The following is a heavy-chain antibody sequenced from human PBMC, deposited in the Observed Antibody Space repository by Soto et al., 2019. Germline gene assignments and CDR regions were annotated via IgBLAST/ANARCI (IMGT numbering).Heavy chain of an antibody. CDR3: ARGGFYNWNYSDMDV. CDR2: ISSNGGST. V-gene: IGHV3-64*01. Sequence: GGSLRLSCAASGFTFSSYAMHWVRQAPGKGLEYVSAISSNGGSTYYANSVKGRFTISRDNSKNTLYLQMGSLRAEDMAVYYCARGGFYNWNYSDMDVWGKGTTVTVSS. D-gene: IGHD1-7*01. CDR1: GFTFSSYA. J-gene: IGHJ6*03.